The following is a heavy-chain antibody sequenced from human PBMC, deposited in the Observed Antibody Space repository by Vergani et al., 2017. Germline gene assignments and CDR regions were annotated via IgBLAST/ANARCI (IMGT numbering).Heavy chain of an antibody. CDR1: GYTFTNYY. CDR2: INPSGGST. J-gene: IGHJ4*02. CDR3: ARPHGDILPPDPRRLDY. V-gene: IGHV1-46*03. Sequence: QVLLVQSGAEVKKPGASVRVSCKTSGYTFTNYYIHWVRQAPGQGLEWKGIINPSGGSTTYAQQFQGRLTMTRDTSTSTVYMDLSNLRSEDTAVYYCARPHGDILPPDPRRLDYWGQGTLVTVSS.